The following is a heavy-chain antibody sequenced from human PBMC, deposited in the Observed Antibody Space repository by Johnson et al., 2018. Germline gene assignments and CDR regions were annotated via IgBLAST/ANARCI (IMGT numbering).Heavy chain of an antibody. CDR2: IRSKTNNFAT. Sequence: VQLVESGGGLVQPGGSLKLSCAASEITFSASAMHWVRQASGKGLEWVGRIRSKTNNFATAYAASVKGRFTISRDDSKNTAYLQMNSLKTEDSAVYYCSRTHILSAFDIWGQGTVVTVSS. J-gene: IGHJ3*02. CDR3: SRTHILSAFDI. CDR1: EITFSASA. V-gene: IGHV3-73*01.